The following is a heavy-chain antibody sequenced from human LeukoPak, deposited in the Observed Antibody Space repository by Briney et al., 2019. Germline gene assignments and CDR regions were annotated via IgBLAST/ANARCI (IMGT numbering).Heavy chain of an antibody. V-gene: IGHV1-2*02. CDR2: INPNSGGT. CDR1: GYPFDGYY. J-gene: IGHJ5*02. Sequence: ASVKVSCKASGYPFDGYYMHWVRQAPGQGLEWMGWINPNSGGTNYAQNFQGRVTMTRDTSISTAYMELSRLTSDDTAVYYRARGAGSGTYMNWFGPWGQGTLVTVSS. D-gene: IGHD3-10*01. CDR3: ARGAGSGTYMNWFGP.